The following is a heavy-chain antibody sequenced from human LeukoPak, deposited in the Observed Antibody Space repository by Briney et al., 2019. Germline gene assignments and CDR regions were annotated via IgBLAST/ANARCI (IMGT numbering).Heavy chain of an antibody. V-gene: IGHV4-59*08. J-gene: IGHJ4*02. Sequence: SETLSLTCTVSGGSISSYYWSWIRQPPGKGLEWIGYIYYSGSTNYNPSLKSRVTISVDTSKNQFSPKLSSVTAADTAVYYCARQDTAMVYDYWGQGTLVTVSS. CDR2: IYYSGST. CDR3: ARQDTAMVYDY. D-gene: IGHD5-18*01. CDR1: GGSISSYY.